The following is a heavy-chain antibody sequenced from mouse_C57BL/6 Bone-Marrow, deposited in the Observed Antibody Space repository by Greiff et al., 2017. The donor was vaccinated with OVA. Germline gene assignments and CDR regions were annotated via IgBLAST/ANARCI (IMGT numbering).Heavy chain of an antibody. CDR1: GYTFTSYW. CDR2: IDPSDSYT. J-gene: IGHJ3*01. D-gene: IGHD2-4*01. CDR3: ARGDDYDGAWFAY. V-gene: IGHV1-50*01. Sequence: VQLQQPGAELVKPGASVKLSCKASGYTFTSYWMQWVKQRPGQGLEWIGEIDPSDSYTNYNQKFKGKATLTVDTSSSTAYMQLSSLTSEDSACYYCARGDDYDGAWFAYWGQGTLVTVSA.